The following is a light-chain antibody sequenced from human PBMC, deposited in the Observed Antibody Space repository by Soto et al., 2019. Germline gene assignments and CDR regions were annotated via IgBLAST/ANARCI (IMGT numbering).Light chain of an antibody. CDR1: QSVSRT. V-gene: IGKV3-15*01. Sequence: EIVMTQSPATLSVSPGERSTLSCRAIQSVSRTLAWYQQKPGQAPRLLIYGASTRATGIPARFSGSGSGTEFTLTISSLQSEDFAVYCCQQYNNWPRTFGQGTKVEIK. CDR2: GAS. J-gene: IGKJ1*01. CDR3: QQYNNWPRT.